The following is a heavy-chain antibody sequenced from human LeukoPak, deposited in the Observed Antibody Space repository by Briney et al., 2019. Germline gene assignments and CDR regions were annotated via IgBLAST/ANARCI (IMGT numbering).Heavy chain of an antibody. CDR3: AIGATSGEDNGDYAGF. V-gene: IGHV3-66*01. J-gene: IGHJ4*02. CDR2: VYSGGST. CDR1: GFMVTTNY. D-gene: IGHD4-17*01. Sequence: PGGSLRLSCAASGFMVTTNYMSWIRQAPGKGLEWVSVVYSGGSTFYADSVKGRFTISRDSAKNTLYLQMNRLRVEDTAMYYCAIGATSGEDNGDYAGFWGQGTLVTVSS.